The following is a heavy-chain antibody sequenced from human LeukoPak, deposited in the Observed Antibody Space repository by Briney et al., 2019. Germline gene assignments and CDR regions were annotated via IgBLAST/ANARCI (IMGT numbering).Heavy chain of an antibody. Sequence: ASVNVSCKASGYTFTSYDINWVRQAPGQGLEWMGWISTYNGNTNYAQKLQGRVTMTTDTSTSTAYMELRSLRSDDTAVYYCARDLYNMDVWGQGTTVTVSS. V-gene: IGHV1-18*01. D-gene: IGHD5-24*01. CDR2: ISTYNGNT. CDR1: GYTFTSYD. CDR3: ARDLYNMDV. J-gene: IGHJ6*02.